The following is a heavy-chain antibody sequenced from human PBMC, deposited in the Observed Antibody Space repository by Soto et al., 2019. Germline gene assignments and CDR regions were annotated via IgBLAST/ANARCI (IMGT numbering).Heavy chain of an antibody. V-gene: IGHV1-18*01. CDR3: ARDGPPMDY. CDR2: ISAHNGNT. J-gene: IGHJ4*02. D-gene: IGHD2-2*01. CDR1: GYTFTSYG. Sequence: QVQLVQSGAEVKTPGASVKVSCKASGYTFTSYGISCVRQAPGQGLEWMGWISAHNGNTKYAQKIQGRVTMTTDTSTSTANMELRSLRSDDTAVYYCARDGPPMDYWGQGTLVTVSS.